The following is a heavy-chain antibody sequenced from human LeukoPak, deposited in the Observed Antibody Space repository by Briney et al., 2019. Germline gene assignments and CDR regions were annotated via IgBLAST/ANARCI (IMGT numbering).Heavy chain of an antibody. CDR1: GFTFSSYE. CDR3: ATLWFGELLGDY. V-gene: IGHV3-48*03. D-gene: IGHD3-10*01. CDR2: ISSSGSTI. Sequence: GGSLRLSCAASGFTFSSYEMNWVRQAPGKGLERVSYISSSGSTIYYADSVKGRFTISRDNAKNSLYLQMNSLRAEDTAVYYCATLWFGELLGDYWGQGTLVTVSS. J-gene: IGHJ4*02.